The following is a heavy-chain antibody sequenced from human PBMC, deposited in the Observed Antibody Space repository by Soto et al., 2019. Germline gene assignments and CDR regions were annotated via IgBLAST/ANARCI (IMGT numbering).Heavy chain of an antibody. D-gene: IGHD2-21*02. CDR1: GYTFTGYY. CDR2: INPNSGGT. V-gene: IGHV1-2*04. Sequence: GASLKVSCKASGYTFTGYYMHWVRQAPGQGLEWMGWINPNSGGTNYAQKFQGWVTMTRDTSISTAYMELSRLRSDDTAVYYCARGALLNIVVVTATPGAFYIWGQGKMVTVSS. J-gene: IGHJ3*02. CDR3: ARGALLNIVVVTATPGAFYI.